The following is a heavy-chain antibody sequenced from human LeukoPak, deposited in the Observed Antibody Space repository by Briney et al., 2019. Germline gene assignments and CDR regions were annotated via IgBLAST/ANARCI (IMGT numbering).Heavy chain of an antibody. D-gene: IGHD4-23*01. V-gene: IGHV4-59*01. CDR2: VYYSGAT. J-gene: IGHJ6*02. CDR1: GGSISSYY. CDR3: ARDRYGGNSPMDV. Sequence: SETLSLTCTVSGGSISSYYWSWIRQPPKKGLEWIGYVYYSGATIYDPSPKSRVTISVDTSKNQFSLKLSSVTAADTAVYYCARDRYGGNSPMDVWGQGTTVSVSS.